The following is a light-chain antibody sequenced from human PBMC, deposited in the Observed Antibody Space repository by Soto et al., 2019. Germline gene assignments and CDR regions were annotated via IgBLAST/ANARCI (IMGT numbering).Light chain of an antibody. V-gene: IGKV3-11*01. CDR2: DAS. CDR3: QQRSNWPGT. CDR1: QSVSSY. Sequence: PGGIAKDACWASQSVSSYLAWYQQKPGQAPRLLIYDASNRATGIPARFSGSGSGTDFTLTISSLEPEDFAVYYCQQRSNWPGTFGQGTKVDIK. J-gene: IGKJ1*01.